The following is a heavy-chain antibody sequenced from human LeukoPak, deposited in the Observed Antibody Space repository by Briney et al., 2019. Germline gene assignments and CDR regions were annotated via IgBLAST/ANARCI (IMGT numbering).Heavy chain of an antibody. J-gene: IGHJ5*02. D-gene: IGHD2-2*01. CDR2: INPVNSDT. CDR1: GYIFTNYW. CDR3: ARHDLPVGCTSSSCPYGSWFDP. V-gene: IGHV5-51*07. Sequence: GESLKISCKGSGYIFTNYWIAWVHQMSGKGLEWMGIINPVNSDTTYSPSFRGQVTMSVDKSIETAYLQWSSLEASDTAIYYCARHDLPVGCTSSSCPYGSWFDPWGRGTQVTVSP.